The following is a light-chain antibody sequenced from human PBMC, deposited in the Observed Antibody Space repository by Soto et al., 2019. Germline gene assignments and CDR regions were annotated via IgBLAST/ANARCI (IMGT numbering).Light chain of an antibody. V-gene: IGKV3-20*01. CDR2: DAS. CDR3: QQFGNSPTT. CDR1: QTIDKNY. Sequence: ETVLTQSPGTLSLSPGERATLSCRASQTIDKNYLAWYQHKPGQAPRLLISDASKRATDIPDRFSGSGSGTDFTLTISRLEPEDFAVYYCQQFGNSPTTFGQGTRLEIK. J-gene: IGKJ5*01.